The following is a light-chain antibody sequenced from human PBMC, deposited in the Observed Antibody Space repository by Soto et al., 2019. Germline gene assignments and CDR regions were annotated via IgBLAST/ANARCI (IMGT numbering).Light chain of an antibody. CDR2: EVS. V-gene: IGLV2-14*01. CDR1: SSDVGGYNY. CDR3: SSYTSNVSYV. Sequence: QSVLTQPASVSGSPGQSITISCTGTSSDVGGYNYVSWYQQHPGKAPKFMIYEVSNRPSGVSDRFSGSKSGNTASLTISGLQAEDEADYYCSSYTSNVSYVXGTGTKLTVL. J-gene: IGLJ1*01.